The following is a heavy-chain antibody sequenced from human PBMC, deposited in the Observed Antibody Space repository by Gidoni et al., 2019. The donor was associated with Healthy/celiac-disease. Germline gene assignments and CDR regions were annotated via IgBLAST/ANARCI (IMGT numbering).Heavy chain of an antibody. Sequence: QVQLQESGPGLVKPSGTLSLTCAVSGGSISSSNWWSWVRQPPGKGLEWIGEIYHIGSTNYNPSLKSRVTISVDKSKNQFSLKLSSVTAADTAVYYCARDPRIGCSGGSCYSKATPYYYYGMDVWGQGTTVTVSS. CDR2: IYHIGST. CDR3: ARDPRIGCSGGSCYSKATPYYYYGMDV. V-gene: IGHV4-4*02. CDR1: GGSISSSNW. D-gene: IGHD2-15*01. J-gene: IGHJ6*02.